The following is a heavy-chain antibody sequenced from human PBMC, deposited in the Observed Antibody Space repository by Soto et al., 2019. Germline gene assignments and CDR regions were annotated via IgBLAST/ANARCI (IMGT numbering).Heavy chain of an antibody. J-gene: IGHJ3*02. Sequence: QVQLVQSGAEVKKPGSSVKVSCKTSGGPFNNHAINWVRQAPGQGLEWVGLVIPTLATADYAQKFQGRVTMTADEVTNTAYMELSSLRSDDKGVYYCASDYGEIDAFDISGQGTLVNVSS. CDR1: GGPFNNHA. D-gene: IGHD4-17*01. CDR3: ASDYGEIDAFDI. CDR2: VIPTLATA. V-gene: IGHV1-69*01.